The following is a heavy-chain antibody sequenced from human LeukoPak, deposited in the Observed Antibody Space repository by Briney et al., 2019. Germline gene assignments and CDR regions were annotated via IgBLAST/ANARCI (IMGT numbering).Heavy chain of an antibody. D-gene: IGHD3-3*01. CDR1: GYTFTSYY. J-gene: IGHJ6*02. CDR3: ARPSERSTIFGVVIIPPYGMDV. Sequence: ASVKVSCKASGYTFTSYYMHWVRQAPGQGLEWMGIIDPSGGSTSYAQKFQGRVTMTRDTSTSTDYMELSSLRSEDTAVYYCARPSERSTIFGVVIIPPYGMDVWGQGTTVTVSS. V-gene: IGHV1-46*01. CDR2: IDPSGGST.